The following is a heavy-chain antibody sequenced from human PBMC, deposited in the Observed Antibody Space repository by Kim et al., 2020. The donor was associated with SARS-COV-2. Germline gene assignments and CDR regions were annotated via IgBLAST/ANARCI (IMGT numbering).Heavy chain of an antibody. D-gene: IGHD1-7*01. V-gene: IGHV3-33*01. CDR1: GFTFSSYG. CDR3: AREFPYNLELELRYYYYGMDV. J-gene: IGHJ6*02. CDR2: IWYDGSNK. Sequence: GGSLRLSCAASGFTFSSYGMHWVRQAPGKGLEWVAVIWYDGSNKYYADSVKGRFTISRDNSKNTLYLQMNSLSAEDTAVYYCAREFPYNLELELRYYYYGMDVWGQGTTVTVSS.